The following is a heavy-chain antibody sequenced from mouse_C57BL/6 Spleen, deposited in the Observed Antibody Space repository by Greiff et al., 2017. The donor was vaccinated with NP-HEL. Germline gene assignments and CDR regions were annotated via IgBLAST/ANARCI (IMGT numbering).Heavy chain of an antibody. CDR1: GYTFTSYW. D-gene: IGHD1-1*01. CDR2: IDPSDSYT. J-gene: IGHJ1*03. CDR3: RHYYGSSYEYFDV. Sequence: VQLQQPGAELVMPGASVKLSCKASGYTFTSYWMHWVKQRPGQGLEWIGEIDPSDSYTNYNQKFKGKSTLTVDKSSSTAYMQLSSLTSEDSAVYYCRHYYGSSYEYFDVWGTGTTVTVSS. V-gene: IGHV1-69*01.